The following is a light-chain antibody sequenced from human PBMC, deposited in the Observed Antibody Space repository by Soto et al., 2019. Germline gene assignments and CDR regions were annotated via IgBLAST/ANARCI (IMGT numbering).Light chain of an antibody. V-gene: IGKV4-1*01. J-gene: IGKJ4*01. CDR2: WAS. CDR1: QGVLYSSNNKNY. Sequence: DIVMTQSPGSLAVSLVERATINCKSSQGVLYSSNNKNYLAWYQQKPGQPPKLLIYWASTRESGVPDRFSGSGSGTDFTLTISSLQAEDVAVYYCQQYDSTPLTFGGGTKVDIK. CDR3: QQYDSTPLT.